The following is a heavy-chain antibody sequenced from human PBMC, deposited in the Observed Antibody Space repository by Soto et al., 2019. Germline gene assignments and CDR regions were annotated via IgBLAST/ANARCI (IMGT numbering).Heavy chain of an antibody. D-gene: IGHD6-19*01. CDR2: IYYSGST. CDR3: ARDSPIAVAGTFFDY. Sequence: QVQLQESGPGLVKPSETLSLTCTVSGGSISSYYWSWIRQPPGKGLEWIGYIYYSGSTNYNPSLNSRVTISVDTSKNQFSLKLSSVTAADTAVYYCARDSPIAVAGTFFDYWGQGTLVTVSS. CDR1: GGSISSYY. J-gene: IGHJ4*02. V-gene: IGHV4-59*01.